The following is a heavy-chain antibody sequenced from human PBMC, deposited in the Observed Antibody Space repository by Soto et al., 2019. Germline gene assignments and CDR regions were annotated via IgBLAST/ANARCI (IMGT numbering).Heavy chain of an antibody. CDR2: IYYSGST. CDR1: GGSISSYY. Sequence: SETLSLTCTVSGGSISSYYWSWIRQPPGKGLEWIGYIYYSGSTNYNPSLKSRVTISVDTSKNQFSLKLSSVTAADTAVYYCARVRVVLVPAAMFWFDPWGQGTLVT. D-gene: IGHD2-2*01. CDR3: ARVRVVLVPAAMFWFDP. J-gene: IGHJ5*02. V-gene: IGHV4-59*01.